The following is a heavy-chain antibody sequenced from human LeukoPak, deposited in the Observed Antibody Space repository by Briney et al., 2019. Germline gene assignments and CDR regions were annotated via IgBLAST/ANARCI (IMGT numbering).Heavy chain of an antibody. CDR2: IYHSGST. Sequence: PSETLSLTCAVSGGSISSSNWWSWVRQPPGKGLEWIGEIYHSGSTYYNPSLKSRVTISADTSKNQFSLKLSSVTAADTAVYYCARHPLWGSSGKYYYYYMDVWGKGTTVTISS. J-gene: IGHJ6*03. CDR1: GGSISSSNW. D-gene: IGHD3-16*01. CDR3: ARHPLWGSSGKYYYYYMDV. V-gene: IGHV4-4*02.